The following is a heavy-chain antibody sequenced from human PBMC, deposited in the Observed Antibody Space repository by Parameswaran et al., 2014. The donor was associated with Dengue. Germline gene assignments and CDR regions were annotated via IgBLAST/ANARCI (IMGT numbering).Heavy chain of an antibody. CDR2: IYYSGST. D-gene: IGHD4-17*01. Sequence: ASETLSLTCTVSGGSISSYYWSWIRQPPGKGLEWIGYIYYSGSTNYNPSLKSRVTISVDTSKNQFSLKLSSVTAADTAVYYCARGYGDYVWYFDLWGRGTLVTVSS. CDR1: GGSISSYY. V-gene: IGHV4-59*01. J-gene: IGHJ2*01. CDR3: ARGYGDYVWYFDL.